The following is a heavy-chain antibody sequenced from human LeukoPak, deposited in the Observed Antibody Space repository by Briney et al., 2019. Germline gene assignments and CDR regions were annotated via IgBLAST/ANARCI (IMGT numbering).Heavy chain of an antibody. J-gene: IGHJ5*02. CDR1: GFTFSSNY. CDR3: SRGWEGSDWFGP. Sequence: PGGSLRLSCAASGFTFSSNYMSWVRQAPGKGLEWVSVIYSGGSTYYADSVKGRFTISRDNSKNKLYLQMKSLRAEDTAVYYCSRGWEGSDWFGPWGQGTLVTVSS. V-gene: IGHV3-66*02. CDR2: IYSGGST. D-gene: IGHD1-26*01.